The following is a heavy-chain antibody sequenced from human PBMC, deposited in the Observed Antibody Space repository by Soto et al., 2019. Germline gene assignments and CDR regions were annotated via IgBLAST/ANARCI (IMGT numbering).Heavy chain of an antibody. V-gene: IGHV1-2*04. CDR3: ATTILGVDYYYAMDV. CDR1: GYTFNGCY. Sequence: ASVKVSCKASGYTFNGCYIRWVRQAPGQGLEWMGWINPNSGGINYAQKFQAWVTMTRDTSISTAYMELRSLTSDDTAVYYCATTILGVDYYYAMDVWGQGTTVTVSS. CDR2: INPNSGGI. J-gene: IGHJ6*02. D-gene: IGHD3-16*01.